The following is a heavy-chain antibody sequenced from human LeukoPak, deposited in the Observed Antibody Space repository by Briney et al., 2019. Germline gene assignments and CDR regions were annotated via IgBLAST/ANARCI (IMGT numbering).Heavy chain of an antibody. CDR1: GFTFSNYM. V-gene: IGHV3-48*04. Sequence: GGSLRLSCSASGFTFSNYMMNWVRQAPGKGLEWVSYISSGSTTIYYADSVKGRFTISRDNARNSLYMQMNSLRAEDTAVYYCAKDDRGHIYYMDVWGKGTTVTVSS. D-gene: IGHD1-14*01. CDR2: ISSGSTTI. CDR3: AKDDRGHIYYMDV. J-gene: IGHJ6*03.